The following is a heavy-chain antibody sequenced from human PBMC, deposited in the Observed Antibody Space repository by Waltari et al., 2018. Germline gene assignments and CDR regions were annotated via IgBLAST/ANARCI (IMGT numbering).Heavy chain of an antibody. CDR1: KFNFGTYN. V-gene: IGHV3-30*01. J-gene: IGHJ4*02. CDR2: ISYDGSNQ. Sequence: QEQLVESGGGVVQPGRSLRLSCAASKFNFGTYNMHWVRQAPGKGLEWVAIISYDGSNQYYADSVKGRFTISRDNSKNTLYLQVNTLRPEDTAVYYCARERHYYPSGSYPPNFDNWGQGTLVTVSS. CDR3: ARERHYYPSGSYPPNFDN. D-gene: IGHD3-10*01.